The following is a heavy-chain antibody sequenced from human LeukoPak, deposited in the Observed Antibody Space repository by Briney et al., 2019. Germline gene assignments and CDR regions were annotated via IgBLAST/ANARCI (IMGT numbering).Heavy chain of an antibody. J-gene: IGHJ6*03. D-gene: IGHD1-1*01. CDR2: ISRSGST. CDR1: DYSISSGYY. Sequence: PSETLSLTCAVSDYSISSGYYWGWLRPPPEKGLEWIGSISRSGSTYYSPSLKGRVTMSVDSSKNECSLNLCSVSAVDTAAYQYTQGYIGDAGRCYYDYMDVWGKGTTVTVSS. V-gene: IGHV4-38-2*01. CDR3: TQGYIGDAGRCYYDYMDV.